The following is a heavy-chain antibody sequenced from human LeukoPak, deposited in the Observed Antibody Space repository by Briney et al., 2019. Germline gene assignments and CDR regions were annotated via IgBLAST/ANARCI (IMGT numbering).Heavy chain of an antibody. CDR3: ARVYRQWLVRGGFYFDY. J-gene: IGHJ4*02. Sequence: PSQTLSLTCTVAGGFISSYYWSWIRQLPGKGMEWNGYIYYSGSTNYNPSLQSRVTISADTSKNPVSLKLSSVTAADTAVYYCARVYRQWLVRGGFYFDYWGQGTLVTVSS. V-gene: IGHV4-59*01. D-gene: IGHD6-19*01. CDR1: GGFISSYY. CDR2: IYYSGST.